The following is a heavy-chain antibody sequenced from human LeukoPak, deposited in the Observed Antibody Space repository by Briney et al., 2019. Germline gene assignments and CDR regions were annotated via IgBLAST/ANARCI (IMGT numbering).Heavy chain of an antibody. Sequence: AGGSLRLSCAASGLTFSSYAMSWVRQAPGKGLEWVSAISGSGGSTYYADSVKGRFTISRDNSKNTLYLQMNSLRAEDTAVYYCAKGDTAMDNYYYGMDVWGQGTTVTVSS. J-gene: IGHJ6*02. V-gene: IGHV3-23*01. CDR3: AKGDTAMDNYYYGMDV. D-gene: IGHD5-18*01. CDR1: GLTFSSYA. CDR2: ISGSGGST.